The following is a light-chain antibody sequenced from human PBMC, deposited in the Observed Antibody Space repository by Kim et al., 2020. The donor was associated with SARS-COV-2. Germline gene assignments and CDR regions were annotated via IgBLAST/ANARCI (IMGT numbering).Light chain of an antibody. CDR3: YSAANNNLV. J-gene: IGLJ3*02. CDR1: VLAKKY. V-gene: IGLV3-27*01. Sequence: SVSPGQTARITCSGDVLAKKYARWFQQKPGQAPVLVIYRDRERPSGIPERFSGSSSGTTVTLSISGAQVDDEADYYCYSAANNNLVFGGGTQLTVL. CDR2: RDR.